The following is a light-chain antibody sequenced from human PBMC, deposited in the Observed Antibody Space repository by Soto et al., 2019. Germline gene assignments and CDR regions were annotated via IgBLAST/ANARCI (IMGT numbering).Light chain of an antibody. CDR1: QDISDY. Sequence: DIQLTQSPSFLSASVGDRVTITCRASQDISDYLAWYQQRPGKAPKLLIYDASTLQSGVATRFSGSGSGTEFTLIISGLRPEDSATYYCQQYTNTNNPWMFGQGTKVDIK. V-gene: IGKV1-9*01. J-gene: IGKJ1*01. CDR2: DAS. CDR3: QQYTNTNNPWM.